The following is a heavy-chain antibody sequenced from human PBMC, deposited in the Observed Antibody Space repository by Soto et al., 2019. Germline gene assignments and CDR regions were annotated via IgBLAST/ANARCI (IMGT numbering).Heavy chain of an antibody. J-gene: IGHJ5*02. CDR2: IIPIFGTA. Sequence: SVKVSCKASGGTFSSYAISWVRQAPGQGLEWMGGIIPIFGTANYARKFQGRVTITADKSTSTAYMELSSLRSEDTAVYYCARDLVRNNWNDGWFGPWGQGTLVTVSS. V-gene: IGHV1-69*06. CDR3: ARDLVRNNWNDGWFGP. D-gene: IGHD1-20*01. CDR1: GGTFSSYA.